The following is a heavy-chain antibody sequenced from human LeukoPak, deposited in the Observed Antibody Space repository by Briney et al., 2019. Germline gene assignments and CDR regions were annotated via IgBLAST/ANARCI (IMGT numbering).Heavy chain of an antibody. CDR1: SGSIINYF. D-gene: IGHD5-18*01. CDR3: ARARYSDGFGWFNY. V-gene: IGHV4-59*01. Sequence: SETLSLTCTVSSGSIINYFWNWFRQSPGKGLEWIGYNSSSGTTNSNPSLKSRVTISVDMSKSQFSLRLRSVTAADTAVYYCARARYSDGFGWFNYWGQGALVIVSS. CDR2: NSSSGTT. J-gene: IGHJ4*01.